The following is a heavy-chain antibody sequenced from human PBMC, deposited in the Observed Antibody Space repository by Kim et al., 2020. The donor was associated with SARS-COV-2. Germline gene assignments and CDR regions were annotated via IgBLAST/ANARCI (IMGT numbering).Heavy chain of an antibody. Sequence: GGSLRLSCAASGFTFSSYGMHWVRQAPGKGLEWVAVISYDGSNKYYADSVKGRFTISRDNSKNTLYLQMNSLRAEDTAVYYCAKDGYRQLTRFDYYYYYGMDVWGQGTTVTVSS. CDR3: AKDGYRQLTRFDYYYYYGMDV. J-gene: IGHJ6*02. V-gene: IGHV3-30*18. D-gene: IGHD3-16*02. CDR2: ISYDGSNK. CDR1: GFTFSSYG.